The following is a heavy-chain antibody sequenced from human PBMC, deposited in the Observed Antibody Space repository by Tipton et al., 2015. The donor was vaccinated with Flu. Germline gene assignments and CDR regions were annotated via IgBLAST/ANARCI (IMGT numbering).Heavy chain of an antibody. CDR1: GYTFTGYY. CDR3: ARKFDYDFWSGSPSYGMDV. CDR2: INPNSGGT. Sequence: QLVQSGAEVKKPGASVKVSCKASGYTFTGYYMHWVRQAPGQGLEWMGRINPNSGGTNYAQKFQGRVTMTRDTSISTAYMELSRLRSDDTAVYYCARKFDYDFWSGSPSYGMDVWGQGTTVTVSS. J-gene: IGHJ6*02. V-gene: IGHV1-2*06. D-gene: IGHD3-3*01.